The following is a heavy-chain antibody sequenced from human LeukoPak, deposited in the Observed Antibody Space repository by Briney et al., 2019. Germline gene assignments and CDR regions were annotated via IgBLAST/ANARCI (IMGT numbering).Heavy chain of an antibody. CDR1: GFTFDDYA. V-gene: IGHV3-30*02. CDR3: AKLLVVRGVITYASDI. J-gene: IGHJ3*02. Sequence: GGSLRLSCVVSGFTFDDYAMYWVRQAPGKGLEWVGFIRYDGRNKYYADSVKGRFTISRDNSKNTLYLQMNSLRAEDTAVYYCAKLLVVRGVITYASDIWGQGTMVTVSS. D-gene: IGHD3-10*01. CDR2: IRYDGRNK.